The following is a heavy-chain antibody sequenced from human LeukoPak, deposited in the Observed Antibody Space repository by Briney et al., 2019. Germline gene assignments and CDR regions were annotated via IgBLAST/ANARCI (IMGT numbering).Heavy chain of an antibody. D-gene: IGHD3-3*01. CDR3: ARGRDYDFWSGDTDFDY. V-gene: IGHV4-30-2*01. CDR1: GGSISSGGYS. Sequence: SPSETLSLTCAVSGGSISSGGYSWSWIRQPPGKGLKWIGYIYHSGSTYYNPSLKSRVTISVDRSKNQFSLKLSSVTAADTAVYYCARGRDYDFWSGDTDFDYWGQGTLVTVSS. J-gene: IGHJ4*02. CDR2: IYHSGST.